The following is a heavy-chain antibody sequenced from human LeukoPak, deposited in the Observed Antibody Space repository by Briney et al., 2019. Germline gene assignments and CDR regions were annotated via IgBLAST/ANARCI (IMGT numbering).Heavy chain of an antibody. CDR2: ISGTGSTT. CDR3: AKDQLYSSGPPDY. D-gene: IGHD6-19*01. V-gene: IGHV3-23*01. Sequence: GGSLRLSCAASGFTFSSYAMTWVRQAPGKGLEWVSIISGTGSTTYYADSVKGRFTIPRDNSKNTLFLQMNSLRAEDTAVYYCAKDQLYSSGPPDYWGQGTLVTVSS. J-gene: IGHJ4*02. CDR1: GFTFSSYA.